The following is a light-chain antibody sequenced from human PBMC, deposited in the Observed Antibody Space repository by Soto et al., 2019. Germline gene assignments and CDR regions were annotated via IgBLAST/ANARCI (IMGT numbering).Light chain of an antibody. Sequence: EIVLTQSPGTLSLSPGERATLSCRASQSLTNHYLAWYQQKPGQAPRLLIYAASSRATGIPDRFSGSVSETDFTITISRLEPEDFAVYDCQQYGSSLPVTFGGGTNVEIK. J-gene: IGKJ4*01. CDR2: AAS. CDR3: QQYGSSLPVT. CDR1: QSLTNHY. V-gene: IGKV3-20*01.